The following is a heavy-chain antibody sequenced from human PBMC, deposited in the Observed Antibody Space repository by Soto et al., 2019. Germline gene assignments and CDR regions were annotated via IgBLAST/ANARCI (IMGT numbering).Heavy chain of an antibody. V-gene: IGHV4-34*01. CDR1: GGSFSGYY. CDR2: INHSGST. Sequence: QVQLQQWGAGLLKPSETLSLTCAVYGGSFSGYYWSWIRQPPGKGLEWIGEINHSGSTNYNPSLKSRVTISVDPSKNQFPLKLSSVTAADTAVYSCARGGLPRAPGYWGQGTLVTVSS. J-gene: IGHJ4*02. CDR3: ARGGLPRAPGY.